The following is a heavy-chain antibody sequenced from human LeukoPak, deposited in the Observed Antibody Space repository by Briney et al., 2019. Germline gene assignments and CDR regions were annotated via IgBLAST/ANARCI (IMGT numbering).Heavy chain of an antibody. CDR2: INPSGGST. CDR1: GYTFTSYY. CDR3: ARASDSSGYYAPQHYFDY. D-gene: IGHD3-22*01. Sequence: ASVKVSCKAPGYTFTSYYMHWVRQAPGQGLEWMGIINPSGGSTSYAQKLQGRVTMTRDTSTSTVYMELSSLRSEDTAVYYCARASDSSGYYAPQHYFDYWGQGTLVTVSS. V-gene: IGHV1-46*03. J-gene: IGHJ4*02.